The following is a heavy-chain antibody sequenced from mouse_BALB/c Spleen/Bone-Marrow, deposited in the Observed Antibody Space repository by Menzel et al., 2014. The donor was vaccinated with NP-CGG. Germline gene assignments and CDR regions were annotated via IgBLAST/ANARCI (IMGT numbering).Heavy chain of an antibody. CDR1: EYAFTNYL. CDR3: ARMDYSFAY. V-gene: IGHV1-54*01. Sequence: QVQLQQSGAELVRPGTSVKVSCKASEYAFTNYLIEWVKQRPGQGLEWIGVINPGSGGTSYNEKFKGKATLTADKSSSTAYMQLSSLTSDDSAVYFCARMDYSFAYWGQGTLVTVSA. J-gene: IGHJ3*01. CDR2: INPGSGGT. D-gene: IGHD2-13*01.